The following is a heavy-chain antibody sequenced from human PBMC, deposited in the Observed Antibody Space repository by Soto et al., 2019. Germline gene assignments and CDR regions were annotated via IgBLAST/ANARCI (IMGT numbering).Heavy chain of an antibody. CDR3: ARGPDYDNSDWPREDY. J-gene: IGHJ4*02. CDR2: IYNSGST. CDR1: GGSISSGGYY. D-gene: IGHD3-22*01. Sequence: QVQLKESGPGLVKPSQTLSLICTVSGGSISSGGYYWTWIRQHPGKGLEWIGYIYNSGSTYNPSLKSRVSMSVXTXKXXFSLKVSSVTVADTAMYYCARGPDYDNSDWPREDYWGQGILVTVSS. V-gene: IGHV4-31*03.